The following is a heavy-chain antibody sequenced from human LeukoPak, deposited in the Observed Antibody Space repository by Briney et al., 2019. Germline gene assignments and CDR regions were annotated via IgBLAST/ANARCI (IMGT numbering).Heavy chain of an antibody. J-gene: IGHJ5*02. Sequence: PSGTLSLTCAVSGGSISSSNWWSWVRQPPGKGLEWIGYIYYSGSTYYNPSLKSRATISVDKSKNQFSLNLSSVTAADTAVYYCARDYHGSGNWFDLWGQGTLVTVSS. CDR3: ARDYHGSGNWFDL. CDR1: GGSISSSNW. D-gene: IGHD3-10*01. CDR2: IYYSGST. V-gene: IGHV4-4*02.